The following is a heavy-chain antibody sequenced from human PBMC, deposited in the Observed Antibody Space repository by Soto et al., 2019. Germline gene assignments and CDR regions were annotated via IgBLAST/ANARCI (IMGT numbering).Heavy chain of an antibody. CDR1: GGTLSSYT. CDR3: AVLTGTSVDY. D-gene: IGHD1-20*01. CDR2: IIPVLGIA. J-gene: IGHJ4*02. V-gene: IGHV1-69*02. Sequence: QVQLVQSGAEVKKPGSSVKVSCNASGGTLSSYTISWVRQAPGQGLEWMGRIIPVLGIANYAQKFQGGVTTTADTHTSTAYMEVSSLRSEDRAVYYCAVLTGTSVDYCGQGTLVTVSS.